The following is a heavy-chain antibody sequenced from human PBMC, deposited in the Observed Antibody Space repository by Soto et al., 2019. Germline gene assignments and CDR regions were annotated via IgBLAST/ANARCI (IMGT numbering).Heavy chain of an antibody. CDR1: GGSISSGYYF. J-gene: IGHJ6*02. Sequence: PAETLSVTCCVSGGSISSGYYFWSWIRQPPGKGLEGVGNIEYSGNTYYNPSLKSRLIISIDTSKNQSSLKVGSVTAADTAVYYCASSSLYGMEVWGQGTTVT. V-gene: IGHV4-30-4*01. CDR2: IEYSGNT. CDR3: ASSSLYGMEV.